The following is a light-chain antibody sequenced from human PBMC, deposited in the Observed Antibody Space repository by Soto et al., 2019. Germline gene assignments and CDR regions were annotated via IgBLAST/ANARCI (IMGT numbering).Light chain of an antibody. CDR1: QSLLHSNGYNY. CDR3: MQALETAPST. V-gene: IGKV2-28*01. Sequence: DIVLTQSPLYLPVTPGEPASISCRSSQSLLHSNGYNYLDWYLQMPGQSPHLLIYQPSNRSSGVPDRLSGSGSGRDCTLRISRVESEDVGVYYCMQALETAPSTFGQGTKVDIK. CDR2: QPS. J-gene: IGKJ1*01.